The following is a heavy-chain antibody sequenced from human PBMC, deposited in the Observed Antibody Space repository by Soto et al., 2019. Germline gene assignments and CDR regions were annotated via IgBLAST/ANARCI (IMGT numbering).Heavy chain of an antibody. CDR3: ANGYCSGGSCYHFDY. J-gene: IGHJ4*02. CDR1: GFTFSSYA. V-gene: IGHV3-23*01. Sequence: GGSLRLSCAASGFTFSSYAMSWVRQAPGKGLEWVSAISGSGGSTYYADSVKGRFTMSRDNSKNTLYLQMNSLRAEDTAVYYCANGYCSGGSCYHFDYWGQGTLVTVSS. D-gene: IGHD2-15*01. CDR2: ISGSGGST.